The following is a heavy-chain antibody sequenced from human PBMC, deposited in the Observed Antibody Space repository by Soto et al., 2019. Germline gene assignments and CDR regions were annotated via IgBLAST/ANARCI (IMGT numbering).Heavy chain of an antibody. D-gene: IGHD3-3*01. CDR2: IIPIFGTA. Sequence: ASVKVSCKASGGTFSSYAISWVRQAPGQGLEWMGGIIPIFGTANYAQKFQGRVTITADESTSTASMELSSLRSEDTAVYYCARGPRSAGVVIDYYFDYWGQGTLVTVSS. CDR1: GGTFSSYA. V-gene: IGHV1-69*13. CDR3: ARGPRSAGVVIDYYFDY. J-gene: IGHJ4*02.